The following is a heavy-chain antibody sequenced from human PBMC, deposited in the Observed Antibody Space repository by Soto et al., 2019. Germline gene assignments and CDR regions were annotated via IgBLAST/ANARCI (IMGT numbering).Heavy chain of an antibody. D-gene: IGHD5-12*01. V-gene: IGHV1-8*01. J-gene: IGHJ6*02. CDR3: ARGRRRGYSGYDQDCYYYGMDV. Sequence: ASVKVSCKASGYTFTSYDINWVRQATGQGLEWMGWMNPNSGNTGYAQKFQGRVTMTRNTSISTAYMELSSLRSEDTAVYYCARGRRRGYSGYDQDCYYYGMDVWGQGTTVTVSS. CDR2: MNPNSGNT. CDR1: GYTFTSYD.